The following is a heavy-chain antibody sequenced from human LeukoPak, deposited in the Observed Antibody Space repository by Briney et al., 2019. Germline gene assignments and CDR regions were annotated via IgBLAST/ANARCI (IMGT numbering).Heavy chain of an antibody. Sequence: ASVKVSCKASGCTFTGYYMHWVRQAPGQGLEWMGWINPNSGGTNYAQKFQGRVTMTRDTSISTAYMELSRLRSDDTAVYYCARPCYYGSGKYYYMDVWGKGTTVTVSS. CDR3: ARPCYYGSGKYYYMDV. V-gene: IGHV1-2*02. CDR2: INPNSGGT. J-gene: IGHJ6*03. CDR1: GCTFTGYY. D-gene: IGHD3-10*01.